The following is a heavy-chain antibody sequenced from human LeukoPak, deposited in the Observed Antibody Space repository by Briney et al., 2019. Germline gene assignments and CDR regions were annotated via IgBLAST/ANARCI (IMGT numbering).Heavy chain of an antibody. V-gene: IGHV3-74*01. D-gene: IGHD6-13*01. J-gene: IGHJ4*02. CDR2: LHSDGSNT. CDR1: GFTFRDYW. Sequence: PGVSLRLSCAASGFTFRDYWMHWVRQAPGKGLVWVSRLHSDGSNTTYADSVKGRFTISRDNAKNTLYLQMNSLRAEDTAVYYCARLSGYSSIDYWGQGALVTVSS. CDR3: ARLSGYSSIDY.